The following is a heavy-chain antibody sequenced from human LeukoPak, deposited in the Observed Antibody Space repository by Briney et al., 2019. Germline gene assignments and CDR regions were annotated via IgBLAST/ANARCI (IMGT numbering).Heavy chain of an antibody. CDR2: TYYSGST. D-gene: IGHD3-22*01. Sequence: SETLSLTCTVSGGSIINTSYYWAWIRQPPGKGLERIGSTYYSGSTYYNPSLKSRVTISVDTSKNQFSLKLSSVTAADTAVYYCARDHYYNSSGYTFRHWGQGTLVTVSS. V-gene: IGHV4-39*02. CDR3: ARDHYYNSSGYTFRH. J-gene: IGHJ1*01. CDR1: GGSIINTSYY.